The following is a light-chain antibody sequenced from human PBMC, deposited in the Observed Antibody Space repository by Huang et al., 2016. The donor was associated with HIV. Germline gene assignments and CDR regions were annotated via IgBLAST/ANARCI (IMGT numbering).Light chain of an antibody. V-gene: IGKV3-20*01. CDR1: QTVTSRF. Sequence: EIVLTQSPGTLSLSPGERATLSCRASQTVTSRFLAWYQQKPGQAPRLLIYGASNRATGIPDGVSGSGSETDFTLTFSRLEPEDFAMYYCQHYGNSRTFGGGTKVEIK. CDR2: GAS. CDR3: QHYGNSRT. J-gene: IGKJ4*01.